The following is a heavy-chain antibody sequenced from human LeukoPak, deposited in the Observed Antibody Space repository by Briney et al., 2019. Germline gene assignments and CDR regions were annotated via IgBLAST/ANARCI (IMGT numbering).Heavy chain of an antibody. Sequence: GGSPRLSCAASGFTLSSFAKSWGRQAPREGLEWVSAISVSGGSTYYADSVKGRFTISRDNSKNKLHLQMNRLKAGDRAVFYWAKVVYGDYVRYLAKLDYWGQGTLVTVSS. J-gene: IGHJ4*02. D-gene: IGHD4-17*01. CDR3: AKVVYGDYVRYLAKLDY. CDR1: GFTLSSFA. CDR2: ISVSGGST. V-gene: IGHV3-23*01.